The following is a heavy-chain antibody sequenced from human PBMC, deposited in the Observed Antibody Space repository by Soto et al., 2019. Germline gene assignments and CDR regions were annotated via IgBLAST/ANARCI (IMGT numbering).Heavy chain of an antibody. D-gene: IGHD2-2*01. CDR2: ISSSGSTI. CDR3: SGGEESSTSCYDY. CDR1: GFTFSDYY. J-gene: IGHJ4*02. V-gene: IGHV3-11*01. Sequence: GGSLRLSCAASGFTFSDYYMSWIRQAPGKGLEWVSYISSSGSTIYYADSVKGRFTISRDNAKNSLYLQMNSLRAEDTAVYYCSGGEESSTSCYDYWGQGTLVTVSS.